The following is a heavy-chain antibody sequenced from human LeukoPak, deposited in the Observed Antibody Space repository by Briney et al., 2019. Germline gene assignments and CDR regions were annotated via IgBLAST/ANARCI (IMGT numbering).Heavy chain of an antibody. CDR1: GGSISSYY. D-gene: IGHD6-19*01. CDR2: IYYSGST. CDR3: ARDRAGWYIDY. J-gene: IGHJ4*02. Sequence: SETLSLTCTVSGGSISSYYWSWIRQPPGKGLEWIGYIYYSGSTNYNPSLKSRVTISVDTSKNQFSLKLSSVTAADTAVYYCARDRAGWYIDYWGQGTLVTVSS. V-gene: IGHV4-59*01.